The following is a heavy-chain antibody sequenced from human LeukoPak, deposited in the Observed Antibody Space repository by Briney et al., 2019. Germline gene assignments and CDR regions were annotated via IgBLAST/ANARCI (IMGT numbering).Heavy chain of an antibody. CDR3: ASRYCSGGSCPLDY. Sequence: SETLSLTCTVSGGSISSYYWSWIRQPAGKGLEWIGRIYTSGSTNYNPSLKSRVTMSVDTSKNQFSLKLSSVTAADTAVYYCASRYCSGGSCPLDYWGQGTLVTVSS. CDR1: GGSISSYY. V-gene: IGHV4-4*07. D-gene: IGHD2-15*01. CDR2: IYTSGST. J-gene: IGHJ4*02.